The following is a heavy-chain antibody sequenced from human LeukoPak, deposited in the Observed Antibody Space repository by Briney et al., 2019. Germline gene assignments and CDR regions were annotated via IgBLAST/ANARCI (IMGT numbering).Heavy chain of an antibody. D-gene: IGHD3-22*01. CDR2: IRAYNGNT. CDR3: ARDHDSSGYYSFRGGYAFDI. V-gene: IGHV1-18*01. CDR1: GYTFTSYG. Sequence: GASVKVSCKASGYTFTSYGISWVRQAPGQGLEWMGWIRAYNGNTNYAQKLQGRVTMTTDTSTSTAHMELRSLRSDDTAVYYCARDHDSSGYYSFRGGYAFDIWGQGTMVTVSS. J-gene: IGHJ3*02.